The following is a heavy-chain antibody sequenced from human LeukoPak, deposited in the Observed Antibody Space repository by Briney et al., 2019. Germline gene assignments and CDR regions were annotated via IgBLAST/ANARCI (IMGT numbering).Heavy chain of an antibody. V-gene: IGHV1-18*04. CDR1: GYTFTSYG. CDR2: ISACNGNT. D-gene: IGHD3-10*01. J-gene: IGHJ4*02. Sequence: GASVKVSCKASGYTFTSYGISWVRQAPGQGLEWMGWISACNGNTNYAQKLQGRVTMTTDTSTSTAYMELRSLRSDDTAVYYCARFDGSGSYYKYQSYFDYWGQGTLVTVSS. CDR3: ARFDGSGSYYKYQSYFDY.